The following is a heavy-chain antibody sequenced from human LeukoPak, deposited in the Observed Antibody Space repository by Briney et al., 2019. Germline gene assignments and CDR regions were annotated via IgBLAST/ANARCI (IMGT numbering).Heavy chain of an antibody. V-gene: IGHV3-7*03. D-gene: IGHD3-16*01. J-gene: IGHJ4*02. CDR2: IKDDGEK. CDR1: GFTFSYW. CDR3: ARGRGLDY. Sequence: GGSLRLSRTASGFTFSYWMTWVRQAPGMGLAWVANIKDDGEKYYVDSVRGRFTISKDNARNSLYLQMNSLRVDDTAVYYCARGRGLDYWGQGTLVTVSS.